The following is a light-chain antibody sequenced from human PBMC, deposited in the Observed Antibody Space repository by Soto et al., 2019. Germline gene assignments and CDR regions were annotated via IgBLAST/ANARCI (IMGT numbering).Light chain of an antibody. CDR3: SSYAGTLGV. CDR2: EVS. V-gene: IGLV2-8*01. J-gene: IGLJ2*01. CDR1: SSDVGGYNY. Sequence: QSVLTQPPSASGSPGQSVTISCIRTSSDVGGYNYVSWYQQLPGKAPTLMIYEVSKRPSGVPDRFSGSKSGNTASLTVSGLHAEDEAEYYCSSYAGTLGVFGGGTKLTVL.